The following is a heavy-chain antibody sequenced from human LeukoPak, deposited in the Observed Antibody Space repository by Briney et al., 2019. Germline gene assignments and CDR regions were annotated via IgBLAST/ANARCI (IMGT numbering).Heavy chain of an antibody. Sequence: ASVTVSCKASGYTFTSYAMHWVRQAPGQRLEWMGWINAGNGNTKYSQKFQGRVTITRDTSASTAYMELSSLRSEDTAVYYCARTVVTDYYYGMDVWGQGTTVTVSS. J-gene: IGHJ6*02. V-gene: IGHV1-3*01. CDR2: INAGNGNT. CDR1: GYTFTSYA. D-gene: IGHD4-23*01. CDR3: ARTVVTDYYYGMDV.